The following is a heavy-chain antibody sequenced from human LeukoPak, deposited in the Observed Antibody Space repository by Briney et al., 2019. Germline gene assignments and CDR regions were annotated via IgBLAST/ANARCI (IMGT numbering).Heavy chain of an antibody. CDR3: AREVVRLLGPNYYYYYYMDV. CDR1: GGSISSYY. J-gene: IGHJ6*03. Sequence: SETLSLTCTVSGGSISSYYWSWIRQPAGKGLEWIGRIYTSGSTNYNPSLKSRVTMSVDTSKNQFSLKLSSVTAADTAVYYCAREVVRLLGPNYYYYYYMDVWGKGTTVTVSS. D-gene: IGHD2-2*01. CDR2: IYTSGST. V-gene: IGHV4-4*07.